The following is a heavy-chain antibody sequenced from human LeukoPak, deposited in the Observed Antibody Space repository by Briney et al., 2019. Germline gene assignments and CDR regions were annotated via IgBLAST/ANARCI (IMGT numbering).Heavy chain of an antibody. V-gene: IGHV3-48*01. CDR3: ARDHHRRLYDSQARDTFDI. D-gene: IGHD3-22*01. CDR2: ISSSGSTM. J-gene: IGHJ3*02. CDR1: GFTFSSYT. Sequence: PGGSLRLSCAASGFTFSSYTMNWVRQAPGKGLEWVSYISSSGSTMYYADSVKGRFSISRDNAKNSLYLQMNSLRAEDTAVYYCARDHHRRLYDSQARDTFDIWGQGTMVTVPS.